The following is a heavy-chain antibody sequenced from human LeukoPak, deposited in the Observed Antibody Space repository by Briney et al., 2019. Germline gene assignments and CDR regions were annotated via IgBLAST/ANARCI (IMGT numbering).Heavy chain of an antibody. Sequence: ASVKVSCKASGYTITSYDINWVRQATGQGLEWMGWMNPNRGNTGNAQKFQGRVTMTRNTSISTAYMELSSLRSEDTAVYYCARANNWNRDNAFDIWGQGTMVTVSS. CDR1: GYTITSYD. V-gene: IGHV1-8*01. D-gene: IGHD1-1*01. J-gene: IGHJ3*02. CDR2: MNPNRGNT. CDR3: ARANNWNRDNAFDI.